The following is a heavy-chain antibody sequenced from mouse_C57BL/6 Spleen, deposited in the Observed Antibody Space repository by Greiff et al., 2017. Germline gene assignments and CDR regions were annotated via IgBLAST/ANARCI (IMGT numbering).Heavy chain of an antibody. D-gene: IGHD1-1*01. CDR3: ARYYYGSRYYFDY. J-gene: IGHJ2*01. Sequence: EVQLQQSGPELVKPGASVKISCKASGYTFTDYYMNWVKQSHGKSLEWIGDINPNNGGTSYNQKFKGKATLTVDNSSSTAYMELRSLTSEDSAVYYCARYYYGSRYYFDYWGQGTTLTVSS. CDR2: INPNNGGT. V-gene: IGHV1-26*01. CDR1: GYTFTDYY.